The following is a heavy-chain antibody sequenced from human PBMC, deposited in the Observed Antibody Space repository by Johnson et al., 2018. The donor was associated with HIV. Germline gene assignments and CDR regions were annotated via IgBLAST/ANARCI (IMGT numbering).Heavy chain of an antibody. CDR3: AKDRSLEWLYDVFDI. V-gene: IGHV3-66*02. D-gene: IGHD3-3*01. J-gene: IGHJ3*02. CDR1: GFTVSSNY. Sequence: VQLVESVGGLVQPGGSLRLSCAASGFTVSSNYMSWVRQAPGKGLEWVSLIYSGGSTYYADSVKGRFTICRDNAKESLYLQMDSLRAEDTAVYYCAKDRSLEWLYDVFDIWGQGTMVTVSS. CDR2: IYSGGST.